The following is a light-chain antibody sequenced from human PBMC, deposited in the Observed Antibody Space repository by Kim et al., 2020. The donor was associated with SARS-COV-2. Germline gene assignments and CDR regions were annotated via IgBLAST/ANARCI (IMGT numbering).Light chain of an antibody. Sequence: SASVGDRVTITCRASQTISTYLNWYQHKVGKAPKLVIYAASTLQGGVPSTFSGSGSGTDFTLTISSLQPDDFATYYCQQSYSIPYTFGPGTKLEI. CDR2: AAS. CDR1: QTISTY. CDR3: QQSYSIPYT. J-gene: IGKJ2*01. V-gene: IGKV1-39*01.